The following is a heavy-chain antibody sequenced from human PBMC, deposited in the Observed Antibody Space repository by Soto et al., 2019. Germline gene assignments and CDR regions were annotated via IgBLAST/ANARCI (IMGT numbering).Heavy chain of an antibody. J-gene: IGHJ4*02. CDR1: GFTVSTYG. Sequence: QVQLVESGGGVVQPGRSLRLSCAVSGFTVSTYGMHWVRQAPGKGLEWVAVISRDGGTKYYADSVKGRFTISKDNSRNTLYLEMNNLIGDDMGVYYCTGEVASGYWGQGTLVTVSS. D-gene: IGHD2-8*02. CDR2: ISRDGGTK. CDR3: TGEVASGY. V-gene: IGHV3-30*03.